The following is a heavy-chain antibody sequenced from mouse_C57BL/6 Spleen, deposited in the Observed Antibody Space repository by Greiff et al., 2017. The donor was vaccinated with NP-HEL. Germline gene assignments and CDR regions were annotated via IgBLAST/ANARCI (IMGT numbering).Heavy chain of an antibody. Sequence: QVQLQQPGPELVKPGASVKLSCKASGYTFTSYWMHWVKQRPGQGLEWIGNINPSNGGTNYNEQFKSKATLTVDKSSSTAYMQLSSLTSEDSAVYYCAREFTTVVAPYAMDYWGQGTSVTVSS. CDR1: GYTFTSYW. J-gene: IGHJ4*01. CDR2: INPSNGGT. V-gene: IGHV1-53*01. CDR3: AREFTTVVAPYAMDY. D-gene: IGHD1-1*01.